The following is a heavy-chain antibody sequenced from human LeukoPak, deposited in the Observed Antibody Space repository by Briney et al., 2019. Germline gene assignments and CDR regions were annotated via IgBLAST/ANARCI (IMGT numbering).Heavy chain of an antibody. Sequence: PGGSLRLSCAASGFTFSSYGMHWVRQAPGKGLEGVAVISYDGSKKYYADSVKGRFTISRDNSKNTLYLQMNSLRAEDTAVYYCAKDLAAAGRGYFQHWGQGTLVTVSS. CDR1: GFTFSSYG. V-gene: IGHV3-30*18. CDR3: AKDLAAAGRGYFQH. D-gene: IGHD6-13*01. J-gene: IGHJ1*01. CDR2: ISYDGSKK.